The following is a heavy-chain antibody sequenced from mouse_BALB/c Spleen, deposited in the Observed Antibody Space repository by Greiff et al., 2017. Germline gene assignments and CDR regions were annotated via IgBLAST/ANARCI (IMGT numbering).Heavy chain of an antibody. J-gene: IGHJ2*01. D-gene: IGHD1-2*01. CDR2: ISSGGSYT. Sequence: DVMLVESGGDLVKPGGSLKLSCAASGFTFSSYGMSWVRQTPDKRLEWVATISSGGSYTYYPDSVKGRFTISRDNAKNTLYLQMSSLKSEDTAMYDGARQGACHDYGYIDYWGQGTTLTVAA. CDR1: GFTFSSYG. V-gene: IGHV5-6*02. CDR3: ARQGACHDYGYIDY.